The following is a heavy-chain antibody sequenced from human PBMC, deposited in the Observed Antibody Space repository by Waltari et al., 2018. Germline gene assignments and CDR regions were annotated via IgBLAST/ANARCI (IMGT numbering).Heavy chain of an antibody. Sequence: QVQLQQLGAGLLKLSETLSLTCAVYGGSFSGYSWSWIRQPPGKGLEWSGEINHSGSTNYNPSLKSRVTISVDTSKNQFSLKLSSVTAADTAVYYCARGHERQYYYYGMDVWGQGTTVTVSS. V-gene: IGHV4-34*01. J-gene: IGHJ6*02. CDR3: ARGHERQYYYYGMDV. CDR2: INHSGST. CDR1: GGSFSGYS.